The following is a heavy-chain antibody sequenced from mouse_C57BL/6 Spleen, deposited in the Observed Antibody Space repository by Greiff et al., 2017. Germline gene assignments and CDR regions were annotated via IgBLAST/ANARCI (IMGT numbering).Heavy chain of an antibody. V-gene: IGHV1-82*01. CDR1: GYAFSSSW. CDR2: INPGDGDT. J-gene: IGHJ2*01. Sequence: QVHVKQSGPELVKPGASVKISCKASGYAFSSSWMNWVKQRPGKGLEWIGRINPGDGDTNYNGKFKGKATLTADKSSSTAYMQLSSLTSEDAAVYFCAGSGITAVNFDYWGQGTTLTVSS. CDR3: AGSGITAVNFDY. D-gene: IGHD1-1*01.